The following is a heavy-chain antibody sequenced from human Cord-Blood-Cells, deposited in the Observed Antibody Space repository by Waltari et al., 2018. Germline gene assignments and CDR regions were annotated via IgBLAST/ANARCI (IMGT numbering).Heavy chain of an antibody. D-gene: IGHD3-9*01. CDR2: IIPIFGTA. Sequence: QVQLVQSGAEVKKPGSSVTVSCKASGGTLGSSAISWVRPAPGQGLEWMGGIIPIFGTANYAQKFQGRVTITADESTSTAYMELSSLRSEDTAVYYCAIRDYDILTGYYNYWGQGTLVTVSS. V-gene: IGHV1-69*01. CDR3: AIRDYDILTGYYNY. CDR1: GGTLGSSA. J-gene: IGHJ4*02.